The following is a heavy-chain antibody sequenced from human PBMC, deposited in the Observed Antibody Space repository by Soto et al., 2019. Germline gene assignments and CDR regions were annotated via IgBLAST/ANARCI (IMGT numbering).Heavy chain of an antibody. V-gene: IGHV4-34*01. CDR3: ARTGGLYSGYGVY. Sequence: QVQLQQWGAGLLKPSETLSLTCAVYGGSFSGYYWSWIRQPPGKGLEWIGEINHSGSTNYNPSLKSRVTISVDTSKNQFSLKLSSVTAADTAVYYCARTGGLYSGYGVYWGQGTLVTVSS. J-gene: IGHJ4*02. D-gene: IGHD5-12*01. CDR2: INHSGST. CDR1: GGSFSGYY.